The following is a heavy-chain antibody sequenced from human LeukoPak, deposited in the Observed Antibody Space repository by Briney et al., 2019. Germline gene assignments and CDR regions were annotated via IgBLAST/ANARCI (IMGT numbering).Heavy chain of an antibody. CDR2: IYTSGST. CDR3: ARNYFDSGTCIYYYYYYMDV. CDR1: GGSISSYY. D-gene: IGHD3-10*01. V-gene: IGHV4-4*09. Sequence: SENLSLTCTGSGGSISSYYWSWIRQPPGMGLEWIGCIYTSGSTNYNPSLESRVTITVETSKNQFSLMLSSVTAAATAEYYCARNYFDSGTCIYYYYYYMDVWGKGTTVTVSS. J-gene: IGHJ6*03.